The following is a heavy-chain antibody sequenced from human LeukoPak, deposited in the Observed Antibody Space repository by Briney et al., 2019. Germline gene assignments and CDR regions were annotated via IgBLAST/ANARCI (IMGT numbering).Heavy chain of an antibody. J-gene: IGHJ6*03. Sequence: ASVKVSCTASGYTFTSYDINWVRQAPGQGLEWMGWMNPNSGNTDYAQTFQGRVTMTKNTSITTAYMELSSLRSEDTAVYYCARALSWTTDSYYYMDVWGKGTTVTVSS. V-gene: IGHV1-8*01. CDR3: ARALSWTTDSYYYMDV. CDR2: MNPNSGNT. CDR1: GYTFTSYD. D-gene: IGHD3/OR15-3a*01.